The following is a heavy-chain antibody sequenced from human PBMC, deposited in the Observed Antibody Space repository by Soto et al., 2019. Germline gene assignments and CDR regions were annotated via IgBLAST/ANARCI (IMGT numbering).Heavy chain of an antibody. Sequence: NPSETLSLTCTVSGGSISSGGYYWSWIRQHPGKGLEWIGYIYYSGSTYYNPSLKSRVTISVDTSKNQFSLKLSSVTAADTAVYYCARVRRSDCTNGVCSYYYYGMDVWGQGTTVTVSS. D-gene: IGHD2-8*01. V-gene: IGHV4-31*03. J-gene: IGHJ6*02. CDR3: ARVRRSDCTNGVCSYYYYGMDV. CDR2: IYYSGST. CDR1: GGSISSGGYY.